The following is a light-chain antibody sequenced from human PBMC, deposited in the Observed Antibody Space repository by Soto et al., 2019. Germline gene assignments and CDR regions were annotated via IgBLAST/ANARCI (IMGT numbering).Light chain of an antibody. CDR3: QQYNSYWT. CDR2: DAS. J-gene: IGKJ1*01. CDR1: QSISSW. Sequence: DIQMTQSPSTLSASVGDRVTITCRASQSISSWLAWYQQKPGKAPKLLIYDASSLESGVPSRFSVSGSGTEFTLTISSLQTDDFATYYCQQYNSYWTFGQGTKVEIK. V-gene: IGKV1-5*01.